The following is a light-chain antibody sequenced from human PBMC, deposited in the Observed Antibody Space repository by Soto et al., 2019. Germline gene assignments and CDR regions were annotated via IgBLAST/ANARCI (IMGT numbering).Light chain of an antibody. V-gene: IGKV3-15*01. Sequence: EVVMTQSPATLSVSPGERATLSCSASQSVSSNLAWYQQKPGQAPRLLIYGASTRATGVPVRFSGSGSGTEFTLTIGSLQSEDFAFYYCQKYDNWPPWTFGQGTKVEIK. J-gene: IGKJ1*01. CDR2: GAS. CDR1: QSVSSN. CDR3: QKYDNWPPWT.